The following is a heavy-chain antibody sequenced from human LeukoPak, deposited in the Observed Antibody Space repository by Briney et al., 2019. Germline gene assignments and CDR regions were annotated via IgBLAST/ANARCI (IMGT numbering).Heavy chain of an antibody. D-gene: IGHD2-2*02. V-gene: IGHV3-7*01. CDR1: GFTFSSYW. Sequence: PGGSLRLSCAASGFTFSSYWMSWVRQAPVKGLEWVANIKQDGSEKYYVDSVKGRFTISRDNTKNSLYLQMNSLRAEDTAVYYCAKLQYCSSTSCYNDYWGQGTLVTVSS. CDR3: AKLQYCSSTSCYNDY. CDR2: IKQDGSEK. J-gene: IGHJ4*02.